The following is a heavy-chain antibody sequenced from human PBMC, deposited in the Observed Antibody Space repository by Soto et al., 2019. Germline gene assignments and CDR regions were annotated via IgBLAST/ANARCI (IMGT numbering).Heavy chain of an antibody. CDR2: IIPLFGTA. J-gene: IGHJ6*02. CDR1: GVTFRSYA. D-gene: IGHD3-9*01. V-gene: IGHV1-69*13. CDR3: ASPIHDSLFYSIDV. Sequence: SVKVSCKASGVTFRSYALSWVRQAPGQGLEWMGGIIPLFGTATYAQKFQGRVTISADESTSTVYMELSGLRSEDTAVYYCASPIHDSLFYSIDVWGHGTAVPVSS.